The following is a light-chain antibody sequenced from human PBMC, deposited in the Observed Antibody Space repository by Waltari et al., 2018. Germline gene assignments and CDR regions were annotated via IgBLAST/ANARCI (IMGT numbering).Light chain of an antibody. CDR1: QSVSRA. CDR2: GAS. J-gene: IGKJ1*01. CDR3: QHYVSLPVT. V-gene: IGKV3-20*01. Sequence: EIVLTQSPGTLSLSPGERATLSCRASQSVSRALAWYQQNPGQAPRLLIYGASNRATGIPDRFSVSGSGTDFSLISSRLEPEDFAVYYCQHYVSLPVTFGQGTKVEIK.